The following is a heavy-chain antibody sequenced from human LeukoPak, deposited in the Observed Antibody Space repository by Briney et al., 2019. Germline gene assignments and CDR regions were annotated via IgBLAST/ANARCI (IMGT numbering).Heavy chain of an antibody. CDR1: GFTFRNYA. J-gene: IGHJ4*02. Sequence: GGSLRLSCAVSGFTFRNYAMTWVRQAPGKGLEWVSTITTTTATYYADSVKGRFTISRDSSKNTLYLQMNSLRAEDTAVYYCARVGGNWSPDYWGQGTLVTVSS. CDR2: ITTTTAT. CDR3: ARVGGNWSPDY. V-gene: IGHV3-23*01.